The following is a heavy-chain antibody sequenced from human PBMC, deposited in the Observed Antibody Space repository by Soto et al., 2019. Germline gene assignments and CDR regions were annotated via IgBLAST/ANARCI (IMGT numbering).Heavy chain of an antibody. CDR3: ARVSTPRAVAVPFDY. CDR1: GFTFSSYG. CDR2: ISYDGSNK. D-gene: IGHD6-19*01. J-gene: IGHJ4*02. Sequence: QVQLVESGGGVVQPGRSLRLSCAASGFTFSSYGMHWVRQAPGKGLEWVAVISYDGSNKYYADSVKGRFTISRDNSKNTLYLQLDRLRAEDTGVYYCARVSTPRAVAVPFDYWGPGTLVTVSS. V-gene: IGHV3-30*03.